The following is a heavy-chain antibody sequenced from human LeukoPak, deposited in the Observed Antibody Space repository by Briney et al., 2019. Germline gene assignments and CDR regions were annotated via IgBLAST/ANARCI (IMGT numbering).Heavy chain of an antibody. Sequence: GESLRLSCVASGFSFSTSWMSWVRQAPGRGLEWVANINQDGSEIYYVDSVKGRFTISRDNAKNSLYLQMNSLRAEDSAMYYCARRDGYSIFQHWGQGTLVTVSS. CDR3: ARRDGYSIFQH. D-gene: IGHD5-24*01. CDR2: INQDGSEI. J-gene: IGHJ1*01. V-gene: IGHV3-7*03. CDR1: GFSFSTSW.